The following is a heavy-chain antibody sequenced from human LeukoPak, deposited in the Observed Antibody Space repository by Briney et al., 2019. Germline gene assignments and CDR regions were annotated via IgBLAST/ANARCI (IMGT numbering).Heavy chain of an antibody. J-gene: IGHJ3*02. CDR1: GFTFGDYA. CDR2: IRSKAYGGTT. CDR3: TGDGYNPTGDAFDI. V-gene: IGHV3-49*03. Sequence: GGSLRLSCTASGFTFGDYAMSWFRQAPGKGLEWVGFIRSKAYGGTTEYAASVKGRFTISRDDSKSIAYLQMNSLKTGDTAVYYCTGDGYNPTGDAFDIWGQGTMVTVSS. D-gene: IGHD5-24*01.